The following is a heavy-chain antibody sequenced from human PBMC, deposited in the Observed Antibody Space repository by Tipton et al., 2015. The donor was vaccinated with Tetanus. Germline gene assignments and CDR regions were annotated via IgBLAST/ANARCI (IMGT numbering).Heavy chain of an antibody. CDR1: GGSISSGSYY. V-gene: IGHV4-39*01. J-gene: IGHJ4*02. Sequence: PGLVKPSETLSLICTVSGGSISSGSYYWGWIRQSPVKGLEWIGSTYYTGSTFKNPSLKSRVTISVDTAKHQFSLKLTSVTAADTAVYYCARHRGGYTIENWGQGTLLTVSS. D-gene: IGHD5-24*01. CDR2: TYYTGST. CDR3: ARHRGGYTIEN.